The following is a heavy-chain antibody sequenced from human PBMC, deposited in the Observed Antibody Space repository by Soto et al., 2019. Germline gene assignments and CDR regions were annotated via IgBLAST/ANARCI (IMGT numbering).Heavy chain of an antibody. CDR2: ISYDGSNK. Sequence: GGSLRLSCAASGFTFSSYAMHWVRQAPGKGLEWVAVISYDGSNKYYADSVKGRFTISRDNSKNTLYLQMNSLRAEDTAVYYCSTIDQAAGIDYWGQGTLVTVSS. V-gene: IGHV3-30-3*01. CDR1: GFTFSSYA. D-gene: IGHD6-13*01. J-gene: IGHJ4*02. CDR3: STIDQAAGIDY.